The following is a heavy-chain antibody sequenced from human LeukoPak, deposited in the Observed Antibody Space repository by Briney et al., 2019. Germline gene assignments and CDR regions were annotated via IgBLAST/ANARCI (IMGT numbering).Heavy chain of an antibody. J-gene: IGHJ4*02. CDR3: AREFLDYDFWSGYYTSYFDY. V-gene: IGHV3-21*01. CDR1: GFTFSSYS. Sequence: PGGSLRLSCAASGFTFSSYSMNWVRQAPGKGLEWVSSISSSRSYIYYADSVKGRFTISRDNAKNSLYLQMNSLRAEDTAVYYCAREFLDYDFWSGYYTSYFDYWGQGTLVTVSS. CDR2: ISSSRSYI. D-gene: IGHD3-3*01.